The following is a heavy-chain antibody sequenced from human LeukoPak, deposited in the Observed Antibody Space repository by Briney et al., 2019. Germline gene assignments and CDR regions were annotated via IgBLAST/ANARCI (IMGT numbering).Heavy chain of an antibody. CDR3: ARGWTYYYDSSGYKLFDY. Sequence: GGSLSLSCAASGFTFSSYWMSWVRQAPGKGLEWVANIKQDGSEKYYVDSVKGRFTISRDNAKNSLYLQMNSLRAEDTAVYYCARGWTYYYDSSGYKLFDYWGQGTLVTVSS. CDR1: GFTFSSYW. D-gene: IGHD3-22*01. J-gene: IGHJ4*02. CDR2: IKQDGSEK. V-gene: IGHV3-7*01.